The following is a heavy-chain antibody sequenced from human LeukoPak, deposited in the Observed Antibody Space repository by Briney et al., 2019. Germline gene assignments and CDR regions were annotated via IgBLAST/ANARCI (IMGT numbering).Heavy chain of an antibody. CDR2: ISSSSTDI. CDR3: ARPLMYYYGSETYFWFDP. J-gene: IGHJ5*02. CDR1: GFTFSTYS. Sequence: GGSLRLSCAASGFTFSTYSMNWVRQAPGKGLEWVSSISSSSTDIYYGDSVKGRFAISRDNAKNSLSLQMNSLRAEDTAVYYCARPLMYYYGSETYFWFDPWDQGTLVTVSS. D-gene: IGHD3-10*01. V-gene: IGHV3-21*01.